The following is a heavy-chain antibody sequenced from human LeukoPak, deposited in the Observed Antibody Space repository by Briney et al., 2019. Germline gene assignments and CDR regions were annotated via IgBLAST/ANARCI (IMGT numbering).Heavy chain of an antibody. D-gene: IGHD1-26*01. CDR3: AREGASDDAFDI. CDR1: GGTFSSYA. Sequence: ASVKASCKASGGTFSSYAISWVRQAPGQGLEWMGGIIPIFGTANYAQKFQGRVTITADESTSTAYMELSSLRSEDPAVYYCAREGASDDAFDIWGQGTMVTVSS. CDR2: IIPIFGTA. J-gene: IGHJ3*02. V-gene: IGHV1-69*13.